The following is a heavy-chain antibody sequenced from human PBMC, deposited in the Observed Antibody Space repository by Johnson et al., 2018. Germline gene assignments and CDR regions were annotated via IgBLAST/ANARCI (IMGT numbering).Heavy chain of an antibody. V-gene: IGHV3-30*18. CDR3: AKDYYDSGWSQPFDT. D-gene: IGHD3-22*01. CDR1: GFNFRAYG. Sequence: QVQLVESGGGVVQPGRSLRLSCAASGFNFRAYGMNWVRQAPGKGLQWVALLSYDESETFYSDSVKGRFTVSRDNSKDTLYLQMNILRFEDTALYYCAKDYYDSGWSQPFDTWGQGTMVTVSS. J-gene: IGHJ3*02. CDR2: LSYDESET.